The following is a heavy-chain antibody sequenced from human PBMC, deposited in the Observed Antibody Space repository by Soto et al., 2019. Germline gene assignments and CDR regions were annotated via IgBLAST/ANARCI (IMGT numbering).Heavy chain of an antibody. V-gene: IGHV3-13*01. CDR2: IGTAGDT. J-gene: IGHJ6*03. D-gene: IGHD3-9*01. CDR3: ARGSAPYYDILTGYYDYYYYYYMDV. CDR1: GFTFSSYD. Sequence: PGGSLRLSCAASGFTFSSYDTHWVRQATGKGLEWVSAIGTAGDTYYPGSVKGRFTISRENAKNSLYLQMNSLRAGDTAVYYCARGSAPYYDILTGYYDYYYYYYMDVWGKGTTVTVSS.